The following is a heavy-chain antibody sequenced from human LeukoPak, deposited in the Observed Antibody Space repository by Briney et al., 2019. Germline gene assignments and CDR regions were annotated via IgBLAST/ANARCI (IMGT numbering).Heavy chain of an antibody. CDR3: AKDQATYFDH. V-gene: IGHV3-30*02. J-gene: IGHJ4*02. D-gene: IGHD5-12*01. CDR2: IRYDGSSK. Sequence: PGRSLRLSCAASGFTFRAYAMHWVRQAPGKGLEWVAFIRYDGSSKYYADSVKGRFTISRDNSKNTLYLQMNSLRAEDTAVYYCAKDQATYFDHWGQGTLVTVSS. CDR1: GFTFRAYA.